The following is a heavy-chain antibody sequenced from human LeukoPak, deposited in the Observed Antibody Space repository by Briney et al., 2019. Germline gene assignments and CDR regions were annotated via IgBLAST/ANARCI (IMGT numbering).Heavy chain of an antibody. CDR1: GFTFSSYG. Sequence: GRSLRLSCAASGFTFSSYGMHWVRQAPGKGLEWVAVIWYDGSNKYYTDSVKGRFTISRDNSKNTLYLQMNSLRAEDTAVYYCAGDRATSYFDYWGQGALVTISS. CDR2: IWYDGSNK. CDR3: AGDRATSYFDY. V-gene: IGHV3-33*01. D-gene: IGHD1-26*01. J-gene: IGHJ4*02.